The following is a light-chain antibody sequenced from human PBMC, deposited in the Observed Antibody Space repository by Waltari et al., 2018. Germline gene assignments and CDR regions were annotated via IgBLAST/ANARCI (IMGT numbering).Light chain of an antibody. CDR1: QSIGYW. CDR2: KAS. V-gene: IGKV1-5*03. CDR3: QQYSSESYT. Sequence: DIQMTQSPSTLSASVGDRVTITCRASQSIGYWLAWYQQKQGKAPKLLIQKASSLQGGIPSRFGGSGSGTEFTLTISSLQPDDSATYHCQQYSSESYTFGQGTKLEIK. J-gene: IGKJ2*01.